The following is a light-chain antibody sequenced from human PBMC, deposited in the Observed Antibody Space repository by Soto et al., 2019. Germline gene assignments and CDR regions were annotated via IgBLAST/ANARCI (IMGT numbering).Light chain of an antibody. Sequence: AIRMTQSPSSFSASTGDRVTITCRASQGISSYLAWYQQKPGKAPKLLIYAASTLQSGVPSRFSGSGSGTDFPITISCLQSEDFATYYCQQYYSYPHTFGQGNKVEIK. CDR3: QQYYSYPHT. J-gene: IGKJ1*01. CDR1: QGISSY. V-gene: IGKV1-8*01. CDR2: AAS.